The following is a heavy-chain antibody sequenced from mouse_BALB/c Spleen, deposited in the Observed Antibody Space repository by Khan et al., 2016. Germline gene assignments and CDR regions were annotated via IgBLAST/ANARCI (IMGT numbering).Heavy chain of an antibody. J-gene: IGHJ1*01. CDR1: GYSITSDYA. CDR2: IRYSGST. Sequence: EVQLQESGPGLVKPSQSLSLTCTVTGYSITSDYAWNWIRQFPGNKLEWMGYIRYSGSTTYNPSLKSRISITRDTSKNQFFLQLYSVTTEDTATYYCIRSPTATRYFDVWGAGTTVTVSS. V-gene: IGHV3-2*02. CDR3: IRSPTATRYFDV. D-gene: IGHD1-2*01.